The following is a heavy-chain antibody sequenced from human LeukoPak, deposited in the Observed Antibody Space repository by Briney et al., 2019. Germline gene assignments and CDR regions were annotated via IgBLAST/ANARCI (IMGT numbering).Heavy chain of an antibody. CDR3: ARGAIVGATTSWFDP. CDR1: GFTFGSYD. CDR2: IGTAGDT. Sequence: GGSLRLSCAASGFTFGSYDMHWVRQATGKGLEWVSAIGTAGDTYYPGSVKGRFTISRENAKNSLYLQMNSLRAGDTAVYYCARGAIVGATTSWFDPWGQGTLVTVSS. V-gene: IGHV3-13*01. J-gene: IGHJ5*02. D-gene: IGHD1-26*01.